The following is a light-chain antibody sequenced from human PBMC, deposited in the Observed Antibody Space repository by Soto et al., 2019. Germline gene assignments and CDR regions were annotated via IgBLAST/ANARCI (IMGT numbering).Light chain of an antibody. CDR3: QQYGSSPLT. V-gene: IGKV3-20*01. J-gene: IGKJ4*01. Sequence: EIVMTQSPATLSVSPGERATLSCRASQSVSSNLAWYQQKPGQAPRLLIYGASSRATGIPDRFSGSGSRTDFTLTISRLEPEDFAVYYCQQYGSSPLTFGGGTKVEIK. CDR2: GAS. CDR1: QSVSSN.